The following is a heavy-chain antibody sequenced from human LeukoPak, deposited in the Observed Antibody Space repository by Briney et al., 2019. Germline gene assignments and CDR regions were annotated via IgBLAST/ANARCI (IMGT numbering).Heavy chain of an antibody. CDR2: MSSSSNYK. CDR3: AKDYYDSSGYLDDFDI. Sequence: GGSLRFSCAAPEFTFTDSYMTWIRQAPGKGLEWISYMSSSSNYKNYADSVQGRFTNSKDNAKGSLYLQMNGLRAGDTAVYYCAKDYYDSSGYLDDFDIWGQGTMVTVSS. V-gene: IGHV3-11*06. D-gene: IGHD3-22*01. CDR1: EFTFTDSY. J-gene: IGHJ3*02.